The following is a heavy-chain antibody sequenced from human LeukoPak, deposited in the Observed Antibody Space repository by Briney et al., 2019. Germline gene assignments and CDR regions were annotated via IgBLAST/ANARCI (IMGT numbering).Heavy chain of an antibody. D-gene: IGHD5/OR15-5a*01. V-gene: IGHV6-1*01. CDR3: ARGVSRYFDY. CDR1: GDSVSSNSAT. CDR2: TYYRSKWYN. Sequence: SQTLSLTCAISGDSVSSNSATWNWIRQSPSRGVEWLGRTYYRSKWYNEYAPSVKGRIAFNPDTSKNQFSLQLNSVTPEDTAVYYCARGVSRYFDYWGQGTLVAVSS. J-gene: IGHJ4*02.